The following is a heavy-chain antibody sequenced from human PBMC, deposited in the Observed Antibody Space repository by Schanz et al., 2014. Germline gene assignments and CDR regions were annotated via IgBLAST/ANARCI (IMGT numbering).Heavy chain of an antibody. V-gene: IGHV4-59*08. CDR1: GVAISSFY. CDR3: ARQGDVYRLDY. CDR2: SYYRVNT. D-gene: IGHD1-26*01. J-gene: IGHJ4*02. Sequence: QLQESGPGLVKPSETLSLTCNVSGVAISSFYWSWIRQAPGKGLEWIGFSYYRVNTNYNPSLRSRFPILVDTPTTQFSLRLSSVTAADTAVYFCARQGDVYRLDYWGQGTLVTVTS.